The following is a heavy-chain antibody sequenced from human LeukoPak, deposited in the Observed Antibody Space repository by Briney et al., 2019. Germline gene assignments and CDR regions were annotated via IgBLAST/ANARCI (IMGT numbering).Heavy chain of an antibody. CDR3: ARGYSPSVRTTGNDY. CDR1: GYTFTNYD. V-gene: IGHV1-8*03. J-gene: IGHJ4*02. CDR2: LHPNSGNA. D-gene: IGHD1-1*01. Sequence: ASVKVSCKASGYTFTNYDINWVRQATGQGLEWMGWLHPNSGNAGYAQNFQGRVTITGDTSINTAYLDLYSLRSEDTAVYYCARGYSPSVRTTGNDYWGQGTLVTVSS.